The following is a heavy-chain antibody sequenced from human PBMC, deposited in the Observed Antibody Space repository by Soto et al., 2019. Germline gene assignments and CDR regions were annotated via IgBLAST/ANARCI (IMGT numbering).Heavy chain of an antibody. V-gene: IGHV4-59*08. CDR2: IYYSGST. Sequence: QVQLQESGPGLVKPSETLSLTCTVSVGSISSYYWSWIRQPPGKGLEWIGYIYYSGSTNYNPSLKSRVTISVDTSNNQFSLKLSSVTAADTAVYSCARRYGSCFDYWGQGTLVTVSS. CDR3: ARRYGSCFDY. CDR1: VGSISSYY. D-gene: IGHD5-18*01. J-gene: IGHJ4*02.